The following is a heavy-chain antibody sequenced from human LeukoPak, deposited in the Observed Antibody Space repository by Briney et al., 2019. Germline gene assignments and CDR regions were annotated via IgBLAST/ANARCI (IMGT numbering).Heavy chain of an antibody. V-gene: IGHV3-74*01. CDR3: AREILAPGKTHDY. Sequence: GGSLRLSCAASGFTVISNYMSWVRQAPGKGLVWVSRINDDGSATFYADSVKGRFTISRDNAKNTLFLQINSLRAEDTAVYYCAREILAPGKTHDYWGQGTLVTVSS. CDR2: INDDGSAT. J-gene: IGHJ4*02. CDR1: GFTVISNY.